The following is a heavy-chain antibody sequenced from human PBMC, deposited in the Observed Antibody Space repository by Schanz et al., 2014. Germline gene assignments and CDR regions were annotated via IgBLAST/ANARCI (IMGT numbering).Heavy chain of an antibody. Sequence: QVQLVQSGAEVKKPRSSVKVSCKASGGTFSSSTLTWVRQAPGQGLEWMGRIIPILDKTNYAQKFQGRVTMTADKSTSTVYMEVSGLRSEDTAVYYCAKVDRTRYYAMDVWGQGTTVTVS. CDR2: IIPILDKT. D-gene: IGHD3-9*01. CDR1: GGTFSSST. V-gene: IGHV1-69*08. CDR3: AKVDRTRYYAMDV. J-gene: IGHJ6*02.